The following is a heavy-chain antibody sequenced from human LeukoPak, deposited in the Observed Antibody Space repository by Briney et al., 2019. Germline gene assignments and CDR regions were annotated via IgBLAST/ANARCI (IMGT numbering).Heavy chain of an antibody. CDR3: ARDPKGDFDY. CDR2: ISYDGSNK. V-gene: IGHV3-30-3*01. CDR1: GFTFSSYA. Sequence: GGSLRLSCAASGFTFSSYAMHWVRQAPGKGLEWVAVISYDGSNKYYADSVKGRFTISRDNSKNTLYLQMNSLRAEDTAVYYCARDPKGDFDYWGQGTLVTVSS. J-gene: IGHJ4*02.